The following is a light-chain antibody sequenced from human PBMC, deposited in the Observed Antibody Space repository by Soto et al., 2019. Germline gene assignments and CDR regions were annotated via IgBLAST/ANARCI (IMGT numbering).Light chain of an antibody. CDR3: QKYNSAPKT. CDR2: AAS. J-gene: IGKJ1*01. V-gene: IGKV1-27*01. CDR1: QDISNY. Sequence: DIQMTQSPSSLSASVGDRVTITCRASQDISNYLAWYQQKPGKGPKLLIYAASTLQSGVPTRFSGSGCWTDFTLTISSLQPEDVASYYCQKYNSAPKTFGQGTKVEIK.